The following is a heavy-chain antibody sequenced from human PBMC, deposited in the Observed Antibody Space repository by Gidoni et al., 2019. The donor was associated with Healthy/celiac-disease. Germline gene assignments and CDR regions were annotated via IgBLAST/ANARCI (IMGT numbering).Heavy chain of an antibody. V-gene: IGHV3-23*01. J-gene: IGHJ2*01. D-gene: IGHD6-19*01. CDR1: GFTFSSYA. CDR3: AKGPGDSSGWYGDWYFDL. Sequence: EVQLLESGGGLVQPGGSLRLSCAASGFTFSSYALSWVRQAPGKGLEWVSAISGSGGSTYYADSVKGRFTISRDNSKNTLYLQMNSLRAEDTAVYYCAKGPGDSSGWYGDWYFDLWGRGTLVTVSS. CDR2: ISGSGGST.